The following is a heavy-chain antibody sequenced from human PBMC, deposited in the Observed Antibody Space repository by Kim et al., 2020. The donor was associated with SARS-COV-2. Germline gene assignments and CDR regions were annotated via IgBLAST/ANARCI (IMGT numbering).Heavy chain of an antibody. CDR2: MNPNSGNT. V-gene: IGHV1-8*01. Sequence: ASVKVSCKASGYTFTSYDINWVRQATGQGLEWMGWMNPNSGNTGYAQKFQGRVTMTRNTSISTAYMELSSLRSEDTAVYYCARQGNYDFWSGYHKRSFDYWGQGTLVTVSS. J-gene: IGHJ4*02. CDR3: ARQGNYDFWSGYHKRSFDY. D-gene: IGHD3-3*01. CDR1: GYTFTSYD.